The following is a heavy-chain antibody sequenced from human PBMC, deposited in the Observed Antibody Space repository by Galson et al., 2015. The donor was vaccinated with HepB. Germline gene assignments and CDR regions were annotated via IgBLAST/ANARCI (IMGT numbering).Heavy chain of an antibody. D-gene: IGHD2-2*01. CDR3: ARSLGGGSEIVPGLRDP. CDR1: GYSFTSYW. CDR2: IDPSDSYT. V-gene: IGHV5-10-1*01. Sequence: QSGAEVKKPGESLRISCNGSGYSFTSYWISWVRQMPGKGLEWMGRIDPSDSYTNYSPSFQGHVTISADKSISTAYLQWSSLKASDTAMYYCARSLGGGSEIVPGLRDPWGQGTLVTVSS. J-gene: IGHJ5*02.